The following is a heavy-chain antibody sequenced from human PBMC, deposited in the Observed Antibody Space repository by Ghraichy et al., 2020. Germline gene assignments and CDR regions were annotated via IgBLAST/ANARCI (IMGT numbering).Heavy chain of an antibody. D-gene: IGHD6-13*01. J-gene: IGHJ4*02. Sequence: SETLSLTCTVSGGSISSYYWSWIRQPAGKGLEWIGRIYTSGSTNYNPSLKSRVTMSVDTSKNQFSLKLSSVTAADTAVYYCAREGTSYSSSWVFDYWGQGTLVTVSS. CDR1: GGSISSYY. V-gene: IGHV4-4*07. CDR2: IYTSGST. CDR3: AREGTSYSSSWVFDY.